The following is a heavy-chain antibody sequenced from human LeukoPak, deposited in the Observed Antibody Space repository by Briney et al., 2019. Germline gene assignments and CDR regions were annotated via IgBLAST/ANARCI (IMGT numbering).Heavy chain of an antibody. Sequence: SETLSLTCSVSGGSISGHYWTWIRQPPGKGLEWIGQIHYTGKPDYNPSLKSRITILVDTSKNQVSLQVSSVTAADSAIYYCARFGVDYDMDVWGHGTTVTVFS. CDR3: ARFGVDYDMDV. D-gene: IGHD3-16*01. CDR2: IHYTGKP. CDR1: GGSISGHY. V-gene: IGHV4-59*11. J-gene: IGHJ6*02.